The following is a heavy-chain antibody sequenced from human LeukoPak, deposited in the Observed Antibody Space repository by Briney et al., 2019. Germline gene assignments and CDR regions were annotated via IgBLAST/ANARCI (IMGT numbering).Heavy chain of an antibody. J-gene: IGHJ4*02. Sequence: ASVKVSCKVSGYTLTELSMHWVRQAPGKGLERMGGFDPEDGETIYAQKFQGRVTMTEDTSTDTAYMELSSLRSEDTAVYYCATGSGHDPLFDYWGQGTLVTVSS. V-gene: IGHV1-24*01. CDR3: ATGSGHDPLFDY. D-gene: IGHD5-12*01. CDR2: FDPEDGET. CDR1: GYTLTELS.